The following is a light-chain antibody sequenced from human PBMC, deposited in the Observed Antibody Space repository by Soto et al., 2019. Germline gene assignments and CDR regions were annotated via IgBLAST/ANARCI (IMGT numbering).Light chain of an antibody. CDR3: QQYNNWPPEIT. V-gene: IGKV3-15*01. CDR2: GAS. Sequence: EIVMTQSPATLSVSPGERATLSCRASQIVSSNLAWYQQKPGQAPRLLIYGASTRATGIPARFSGSGSGTEFTLTISSLQSEDFAVYYCQQYNNWPPEITFGGGTKVEIK. CDR1: QIVSSN. J-gene: IGKJ4*01.